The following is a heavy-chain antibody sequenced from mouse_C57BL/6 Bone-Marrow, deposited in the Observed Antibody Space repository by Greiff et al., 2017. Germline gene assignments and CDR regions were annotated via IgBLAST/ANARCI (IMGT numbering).Heavy chain of an antibody. CDR3: ARTPLNYYGSRYYFDY. CDR2: ILPGSGST. Sequence: QVQLQQSGAELMKPGASVKLSCKATGYTFTGYWIEWVKQRPGHGLEWIGEILPGSGSTNYNEKFKGKATFTADTSSTTAYMQLSSLTTEDAAISYCARTPLNYYGSRYYFDYWGQGTTLTVSS. V-gene: IGHV1-9*01. J-gene: IGHJ2*01. D-gene: IGHD1-1*01. CDR1: GYTFTGYW.